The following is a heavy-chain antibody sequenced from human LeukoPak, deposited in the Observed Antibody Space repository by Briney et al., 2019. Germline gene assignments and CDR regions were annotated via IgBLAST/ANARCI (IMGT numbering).Heavy chain of an antibody. Sequence: SSETLSLTCIVSGGSFSGYYWSWIRQPPGKGLEWIGYIFYTGATLYSHSLRTRVTMSVGTSENQFSLKLNSVSAADTAVYYCARHDVVPVIRRGFDFWGQGILVTVSS. CDR3: ARHDVVPVIRRGFDF. CDR2: IFYTGAT. CDR1: GGSFSGYY. D-gene: IGHD2-21*02. V-gene: IGHV4-59*08. J-gene: IGHJ4*02.